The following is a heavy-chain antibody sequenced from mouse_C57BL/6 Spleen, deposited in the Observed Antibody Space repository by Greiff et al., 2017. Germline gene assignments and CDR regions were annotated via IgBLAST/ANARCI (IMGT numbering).Heavy chain of an antibody. Sequence: EVQLQQSGPGLVKPSQSLSLTCSVTGYSITSGYYWNWIRQFPGNKLEWMGYISYDGSNNYNPSLKNRISITRDTSKNQFILKLHSVTTEDTATYYGSRYDGYYGDYWGQGTTLTGSS. CDR2: ISYDGSN. J-gene: IGHJ2*01. V-gene: IGHV3-6*01. D-gene: IGHD2-3*01. CDR1: GYSITSGYY. CDR3: SRYDGYYGDY.